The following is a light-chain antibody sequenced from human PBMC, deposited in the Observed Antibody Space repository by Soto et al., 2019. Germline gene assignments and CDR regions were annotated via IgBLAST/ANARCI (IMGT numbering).Light chain of an antibody. CDR3: QKYNSAPLT. Sequence: DIQMTQSTSSLSASVGDRVTITCRASQDISNYLAWYQQKPGKVTKLLIYAASTLQSGVPSRFSGNGSGTDFTLTISSLQPEDVATYYCQKYNSAPLTFGGGTKVEIK. CDR2: AAS. J-gene: IGKJ4*01. V-gene: IGKV1-27*01. CDR1: QDISNY.